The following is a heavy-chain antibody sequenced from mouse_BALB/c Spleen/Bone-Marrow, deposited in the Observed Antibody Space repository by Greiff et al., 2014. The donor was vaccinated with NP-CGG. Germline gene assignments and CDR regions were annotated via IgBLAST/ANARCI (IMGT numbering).Heavy chain of an antibody. CDR2: ISSGSSNI. J-gene: IGHJ2*01. Sequence: DVHLVESGGGLVQPGGSRKLSCAASGFTLSSFGMHWVRQAPEKGLEWVAYISSGSSNIYYADTVKGRFTISRDNPKNTLFLQMTCLRSEDTAMYYCTRGGNWDDFDYWGQGTTLTVSS. CDR1: GFTLSSFG. V-gene: IGHV5-17*02. CDR3: TRGGNWDDFDY. D-gene: IGHD4-1*01.